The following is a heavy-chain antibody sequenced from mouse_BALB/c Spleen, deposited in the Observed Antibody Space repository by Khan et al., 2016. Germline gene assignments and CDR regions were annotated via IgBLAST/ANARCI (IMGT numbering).Heavy chain of an antibody. CDR1: GYSITSDYA. V-gene: IGHV3-2*02. CDR2: ISYSGST. Sequence: VQLKESGPGPVKPSQSLSLTCTVTGYSITSDYAWNWIRQFPGNKLEWMGYISYSGSTSYNPSLKSRISITRDTSKNQFFLQLNSVTTEDTATYYCAINWDEEDYWGQGTLVTVSA. CDR3: AINWDEEDY. J-gene: IGHJ3*01. D-gene: IGHD4-1*02.